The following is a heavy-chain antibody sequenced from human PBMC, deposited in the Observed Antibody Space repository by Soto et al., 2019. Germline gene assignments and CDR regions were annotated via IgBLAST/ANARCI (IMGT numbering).Heavy chain of an antibody. V-gene: IGHV1-18*01. CDR1: GYTFTSYG. D-gene: IGHD3-10*01. CDR3: ARDSAYGSGSPSGAFDI. J-gene: IGHJ3*02. CDR2: INAYNGNT. Sequence: GASVKVSCRASGYTFTSYGISWVRQAPGQGLEWMGWINAYNGNTNYSQKLQGRVTMTTDTSTSTAYMELSSLRSEDTAVYYCARDSAYGSGSPSGAFDIWGQGTMVTVSS.